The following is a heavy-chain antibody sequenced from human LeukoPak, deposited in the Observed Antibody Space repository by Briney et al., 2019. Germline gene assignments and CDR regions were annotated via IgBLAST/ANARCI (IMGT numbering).Heavy chain of an antibody. CDR1: GGSIRSYY. J-gene: IGHJ4*02. V-gene: IGHV4-4*09. Sequence: PSGTLSLTCTVSGGSIRSYYWSWIRQSPGKGLEWIGFIHDSGSTNYNPSLKSRVITSLDTSKNKFSLKLSSVTAADTAVYYCARYLYDSGPFDLWGQGNLVTVSS. CDR3: ARYLYDSGPFDL. D-gene: IGHD3-10*01. CDR2: IHDSGST.